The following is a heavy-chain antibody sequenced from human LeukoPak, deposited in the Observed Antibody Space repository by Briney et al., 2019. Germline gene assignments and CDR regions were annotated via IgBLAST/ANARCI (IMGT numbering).Heavy chain of an antibody. J-gene: IGHJ4*02. V-gene: IGHV3-11*01. Sequence: GGSLRLSCAAFGFTFSDYYMSWIRQAPGKGLEWASYISSSGSTIYYADSVKGRFTISRDNAKNSLYLQMNSLRAEDTAVYYCARDGVSYPFDYWGQGTLVTVSS. CDR3: ARDGVSYPFDY. CDR1: GFTFSDYY. CDR2: ISSSGSTI. D-gene: IGHD3-16*01.